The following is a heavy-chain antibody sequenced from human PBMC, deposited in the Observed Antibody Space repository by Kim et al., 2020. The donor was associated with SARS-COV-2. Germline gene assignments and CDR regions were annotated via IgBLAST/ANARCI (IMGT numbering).Heavy chain of an antibody. CDR2: IDPSDSYT. Sequence: GESLKISCKGSGYSFTSYWISWVRQMPGKGLEWMGRIDPSDSYTNYSPSFQGHVTISADKSISTAYLQWSSLKASDTAMYYCARSVRGYCSGGSCNGDYYYYGMDVWGQGTTVTVSS. V-gene: IGHV5-10-1*01. J-gene: IGHJ6*02. D-gene: IGHD2-15*01. CDR1: GYSFTSYW. CDR3: ARSVRGYCSGGSCNGDYYYYGMDV.